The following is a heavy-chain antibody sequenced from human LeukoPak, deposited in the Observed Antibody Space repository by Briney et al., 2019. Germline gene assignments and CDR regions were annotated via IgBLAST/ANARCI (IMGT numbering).Heavy chain of an antibody. D-gene: IGHD6-19*01. CDR3: AKDQNQWLSPMAYGMDV. CDR1: GFTFSSYA. V-gene: IGHV3-23*01. Sequence: GGSLRLSCSVSGFTFSSYAMSWVRQAPGKGLEWVSAISGSGGSTYYADSVKGRFTISRDNSKNTLYLQMNSLRAEDTAVYYCAKDQNQWLSPMAYGMDVWGQGTTVTVSS. J-gene: IGHJ6*02. CDR2: ISGSGGST.